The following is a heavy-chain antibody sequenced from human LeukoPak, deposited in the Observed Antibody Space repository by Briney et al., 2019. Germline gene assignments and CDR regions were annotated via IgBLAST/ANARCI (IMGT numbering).Heavy chain of an antibody. CDR1: GLSISGNY. V-gene: IGHV3-53*01. J-gene: IGHJ3*02. CDR2: LDVGGST. D-gene: IGHD2-15*01. Sequence: GESLTLSCAASGLSISGNYMIWVRKPPRQGQERVSVLDVGGSTYYADSVKGRFTISRDKSKNTLYLQINSLRAEDTAVYYCASGGNSGGSLRCPFDIWGRGTMVTVSS. CDR3: ASGGNSGGSLRCPFDI.